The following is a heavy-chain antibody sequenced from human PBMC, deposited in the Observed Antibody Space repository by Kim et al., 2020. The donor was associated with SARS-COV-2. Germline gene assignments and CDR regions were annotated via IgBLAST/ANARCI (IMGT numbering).Heavy chain of an antibody. CDR3: ARSGGGYSGSYFDAFDI. V-gene: IGHV4-59*08. CDR1: GGSISSYY. J-gene: IGHJ3*02. CDR2: IYYSGST. D-gene: IGHD1-26*01. Sequence: SETLSLTCTVSGGSISSYYWSWIRQPPGKGLEWIGYIYYSGSTNYNPSLKSRVTISVDTSKNQFSLKLSSVTAADTAVYYCARSGGGYSGSYFDAFDIWGQGTMVTVSS.